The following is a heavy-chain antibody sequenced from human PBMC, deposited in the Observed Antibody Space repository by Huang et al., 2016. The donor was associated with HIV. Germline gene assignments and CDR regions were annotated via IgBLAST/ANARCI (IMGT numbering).Heavy chain of an antibody. J-gene: IGHJ4*02. CDR3: AKWDTLGFYEGFFDH. V-gene: IGHV3-30*02. D-gene: IGHD5-12*01. CDR2: IRYDGSNK. CDR1: GFPFSSFG. Sequence: QVQLVESGGGVVQPGGSLRLSCAASGFPFSSFGMHWVRQAPGKGLEWVAFIRYDGSNKYYAEAVKGRFTISRDNSRTMVFLQMNSLRAEDTAVYYCAKWDTLGFYEGFFDHWGQGTLVTVSS.